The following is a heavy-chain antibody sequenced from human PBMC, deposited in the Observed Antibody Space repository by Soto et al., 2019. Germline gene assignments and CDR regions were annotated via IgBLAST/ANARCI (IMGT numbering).Heavy chain of an antibody. J-gene: IGHJ5*02. CDR2: INHSGST. Sequence: SVTLSLSCGVSGGSCSGYYWTWIRQPPGTGLEWIGEINHSGSTNYNPSLKSRVTISVDTAKNQFSLKLSSVTAADTAVYYCARGRGVWGSYHYNCFDPWGQGTLVTVSS. D-gene: IGHD3-16*02. V-gene: IGHV4-34*01. CDR3: ARGRGVWGSYHYNCFDP. CDR1: GGSCSGYY.